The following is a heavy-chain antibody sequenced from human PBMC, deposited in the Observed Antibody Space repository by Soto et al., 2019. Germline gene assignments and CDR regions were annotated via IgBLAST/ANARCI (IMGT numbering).Heavy chain of an antibody. J-gene: IGHJ4*02. Sequence: PGGSLRLSCAASGFTFSSYSMNWVRQAPGKGLEWVSSISSSSSYIYYADSVKGRFTISRDNAKNSLYLQMNSLRAEDSGVYYCTTDVGPGPGFFDYWGQGTLVTVSS. D-gene: IGHD2-15*01. CDR3: TTDVGPGPGFFDY. V-gene: IGHV3-21*03. CDR2: ISSSSSYI. CDR1: GFTFSSYS.